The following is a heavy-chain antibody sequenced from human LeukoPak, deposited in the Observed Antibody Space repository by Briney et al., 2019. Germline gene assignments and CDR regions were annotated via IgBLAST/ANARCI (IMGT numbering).Heavy chain of an antibody. CDR1: GGSISSGDYY. J-gene: IGHJ1*01. Sequence: SETLSLTCTVSGGSISSGDYYWSWIRQPPGKGLEWIGYIYYSGSTYYNPSLKSRVTMSVDTSKNQFSLQMTSVTAADTAVYYCARDHSDCRGGGCSGYFQHWGQGTLVTVSS. V-gene: IGHV4-30-4*08. CDR2: IYYSGST. D-gene: IGHD2-15*01. CDR3: ARDHSDCRGGGCSGYFQH.